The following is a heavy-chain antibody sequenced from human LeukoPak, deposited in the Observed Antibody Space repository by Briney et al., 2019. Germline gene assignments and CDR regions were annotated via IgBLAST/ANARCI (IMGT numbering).Heavy chain of an antibody. V-gene: IGHV4-4*02. D-gene: IGHD3-22*01. J-gene: IGHJ5*02. CDR2: IYHSGGT. CDR1: GGSISSSTNW. Sequence: SGTLSPTCAVSGGSISSSTNWWSWVRQPPGKGLEWIGEIYHSGGTNYNPSLKSRITISVDKSQNQFSLKVNSLTAADTAVYYCARVKYDYDSSRFDPWGQGTLVTVSS. CDR3: ARVKYDYDSSRFDP.